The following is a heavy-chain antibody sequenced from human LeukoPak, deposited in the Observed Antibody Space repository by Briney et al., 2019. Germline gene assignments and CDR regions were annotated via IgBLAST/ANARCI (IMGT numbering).Heavy chain of an antibody. V-gene: IGHV4-34*01. CDR2: INHSGST. CDR1: GGSFSGYY. CDR3: ARHLRTYSSSWCDY. D-gene: IGHD6-13*01. J-gene: IGHJ4*02. Sequence: SETLSLTCAVYGGSFSGYYWSWIRQPPGKGLEWIGEINHSGSTNYNPSLKSRVTISVDTSKNQFSLKLSSVTAADTAVYYCARHLRTYSSSWCDYWGQGTLVTVSS.